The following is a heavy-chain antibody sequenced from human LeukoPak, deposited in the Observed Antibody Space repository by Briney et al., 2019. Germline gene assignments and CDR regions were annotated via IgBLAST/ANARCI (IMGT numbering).Heavy chain of an antibody. Sequence: SETLSLTRSVSDGSINSCYWNWIRRPPGKGLEWIGYIYYNGNTNYSPSLKSRVTMSVDTSKNLFSLKVSSVTAADTAVYYCARGRSNYYGMDVWGQGTTVTVSS. D-gene: IGHD1-26*01. CDR2: IYYNGNT. V-gene: IGHV4-59*01. J-gene: IGHJ6*02. CDR3: ARGRSNYYGMDV. CDR1: DGSINSCY.